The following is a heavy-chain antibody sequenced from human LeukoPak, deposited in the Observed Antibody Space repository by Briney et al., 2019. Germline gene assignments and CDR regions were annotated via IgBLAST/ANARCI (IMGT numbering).Heavy chain of an antibody. D-gene: IGHD2-2*01. Sequence: GGSLRLSCAASGFTFSTYAMHWVRQAPGKGLEHVSSISSGGVNTYYADSVRGRFTISRDNSKNTLYLHMGSLRAEDMAVYYCARDRVVVVPAFDYWGQGTLVTVSS. J-gene: IGHJ4*02. V-gene: IGHV3-64*02. CDR3: ARDRVVVVPAFDY. CDR2: ISSGGVNT. CDR1: GFTFSTYA.